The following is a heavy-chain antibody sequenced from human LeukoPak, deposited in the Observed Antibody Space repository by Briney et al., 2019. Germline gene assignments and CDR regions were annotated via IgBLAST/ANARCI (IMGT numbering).Heavy chain of an antibody. J-gene: IGHJ6*03. CDR1: GFTFNIYG. CDR3: TKDQYGDYVWEGDMDV. CDR2: ISNCDGST. V-gene: IGHV3-23*01. Sequence: GGTLRLSCAASGFTFNIYGMNWVRQAPGKGLEWVSSISNCDGSTYYADPVKGRFIISRDNSKNTVYLQMNSLRAEDTAIYYCTKDQYGDYVWEGDMDVWGKGTTV. D-gene: IGHD4-17*01.